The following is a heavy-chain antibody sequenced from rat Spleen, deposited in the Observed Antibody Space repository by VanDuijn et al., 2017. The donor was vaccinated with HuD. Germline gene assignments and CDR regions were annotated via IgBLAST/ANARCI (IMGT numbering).Heavy chain of an antibody. V-gene: IGHV2-41*01. Sequence: QVQLKESGPGLVQPSQTLSLTCTVAGFSLTSYNVHWVRQPPGKGLEWMGVIWNTGGTRYNLALKSRLSISKDTSKSQVFLKMNSLQTEDTATYYCARDKGSLYVMDAWGQGASVTVSS. CDR1: GFSLTSYN. CDR3: ARDKGSLYVMDA. CDR2: IWNTGGT. D-gene: IGHD5-1*01. J-gene: IGHJ4*01.